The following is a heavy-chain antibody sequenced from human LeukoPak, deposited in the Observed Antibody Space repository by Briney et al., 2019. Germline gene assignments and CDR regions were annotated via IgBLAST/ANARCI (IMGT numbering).Heavy chain of an antibody. V-gene: IGHV3-21*01. D-gene: IGHD3-3*01. CDR2: ISSGSSYI. CDR1: GFTFNSYA. CDR3: ARDSRFSFDY. Sequence: GGSLRLSCAASGFTFNSYAMNWVRQAPGKGLEWVSSISSGSSYIYYADSVKGRFTISRDNAKNSLYLQMNSLRAEDTAVYYCARDSRFSFDYWGQGTLVTVSS. J-gene: IGHJ4*02.